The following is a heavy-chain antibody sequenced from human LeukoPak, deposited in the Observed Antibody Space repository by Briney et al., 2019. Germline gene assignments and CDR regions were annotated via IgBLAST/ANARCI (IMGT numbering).Heavy chain of an antibody. CDR2: IHYSGST. D-gene: IGHD4-11*01. CDR3: ARASVTYYYYYYMDV. Sequence: SETLSLTYTVSGGSISSYYWTWIRQPPGKGLEWIGYIHYSGSTNYNPSLKSRVTISVDTSKNQFSLKLSSVTAADTAVYYCARASVTYYYYYYMDVWGKGTTVTVSS. V-gene: IGHV4-59*01. CDR1: GGSISSYY. J-gene: IGHJ6*03.